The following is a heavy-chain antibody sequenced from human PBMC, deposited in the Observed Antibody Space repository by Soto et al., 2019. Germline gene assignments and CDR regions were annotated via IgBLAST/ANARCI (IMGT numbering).Heavy chain of an antibody. CDR1: GYTFYSHS. D-gene: IGHD5-18*01. CDR3: ARCIQQDYYYGMDV. J-gene: IGHJ6*02. V-gene: IGHV1-18*01. CDR2: ISADNGNT. Sequence: ASVKVACKASGYTFYSHSISWVRQAPGQGLEWMGRISADNGNTKYAQKFRGRVTMATDTSTSTVYMELRNLRSDDTAVYYCARCIQQDYYYGMDVWGQGTTVTVSS.